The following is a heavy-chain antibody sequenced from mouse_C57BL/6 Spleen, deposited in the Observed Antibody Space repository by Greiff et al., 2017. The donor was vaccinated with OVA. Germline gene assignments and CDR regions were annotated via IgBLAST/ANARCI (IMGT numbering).Heavy chain of an antibody. Sequence: EVQLQQSGGGLVKPGGSLKLSCAASGFTFSDYGMHWVRQAPEKGLEWVAYISSGSSTIYYADTVKGRFTISRDNAKNTLFLQMTSLRSENTAMYYCASPPYYGSSYWYFDVWGTGTTVTVSS. CDR2: ISSGSSTI. CDR1: GFTFSDYG. CDR3: ASPPYYGSSYWYFDV. D-gene: IGHD1-1*01. J-gene: IGHJ1*03. V-gene: IGHV5-17*01.